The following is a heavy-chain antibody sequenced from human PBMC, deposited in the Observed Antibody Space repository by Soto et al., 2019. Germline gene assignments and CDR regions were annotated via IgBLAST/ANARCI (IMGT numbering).Heavy chain of an antibody. J-gene: IGHJ6*02. CDR3: AKAFRHCSSTSCPRTLLLFYYGMDV. Sequence: GGSLRLSCAASGFTFSSYAMSWVRQAPGKGLEWVSAISGSGGSTYYADSVKGRFTISRDNSKNTLYLQMNSLRAEDTAVYYCAKAFRHCSSTSCPRTLLLFYYGMDVWGQGTKVTVSS. CDR1: GFTFSSYA. D-gene: IGHD2-2*01. CDR2: ISGSGGST. V-gene: IGHV3-23*01.